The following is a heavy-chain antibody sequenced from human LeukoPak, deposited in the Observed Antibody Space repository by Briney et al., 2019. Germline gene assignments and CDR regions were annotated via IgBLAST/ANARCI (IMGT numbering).Heavy chain of an antibody. CDR3: VRTPTCSSGSCYPNWFDP. V-gene: IGHV5-51*01. Sequence: GESLKISCKGSGHSLTNYWIGWVRQMPGKGLEWMGMIYLGDSDTRYSPSFQGQVTISADKSISTAYLQWSRLKASDTAMYYCVRTPTCSSGSCYPNWFDPWGQGTLVTVSS. CDR1: GHSLTNYW. J-gene: IGHJ5*02. D-gene: IGHD2-15*01. CDR2: IYLGDSDT.